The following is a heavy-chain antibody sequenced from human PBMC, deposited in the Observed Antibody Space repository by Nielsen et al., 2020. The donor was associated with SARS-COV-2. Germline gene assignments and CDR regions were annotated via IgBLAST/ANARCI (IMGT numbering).Heavy chain of an antibody. Sequence: SLRLSCAASGFTFDDYAMHWVRQAPGKGLEWVSGISWNSGSIGYADSVKGRFTISRDNAKNSLYLQMNSLRAEDTALYYCASLWSGYSDYWGQGTLVTVSS. CDR1: GFTFDDYA. CDR3: ASLWSGYSDY. D-gene: IGHD3-3*01. CDR2: ISWNSGSI. J-gene: IGHJ4*02. V-gene: IGHV3-9*01.